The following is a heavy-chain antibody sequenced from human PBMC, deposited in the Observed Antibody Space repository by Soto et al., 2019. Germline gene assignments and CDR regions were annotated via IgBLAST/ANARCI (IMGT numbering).Heavy chain of an antibody. D-gene: IGHD3-3*01. CDR2: INHTGST. CDR1: GAPFSGYY. Sequence: NPSETLSLTCAVYGAPFSGYYWTWIRQPPGKGLEWIGEINHTGSTKYNPSLKSRVTISLDTSKNQFSLSLRSVTAADTAVYYCAGGREIFGAVTPFEYWGQGTQVTVPQ. V-gene: IGHV4-34*01. J-gene: IGHJ4*02. CDR3: AGGREIFGAVTPFEY.